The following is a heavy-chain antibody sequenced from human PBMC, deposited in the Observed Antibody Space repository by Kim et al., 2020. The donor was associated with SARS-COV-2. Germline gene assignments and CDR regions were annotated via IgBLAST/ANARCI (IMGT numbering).Heavy chain of an antibody. V-gene: IGHV1-46*02. Sequence: ASVKVSCKASGYSFNSYDLHWVRQARGRGPEWMGMVNPSVGSTLYAQEFQDRVTMTRDTSTTTFYMELRNLRSDDTAVYYCARVGFCNDETCRIHVNAFDLWGQGTAVTVSS. CDR3: ARVGFCNDETCRIHVNAFDL. CDR2: VNPSVGST. D-gene: IGHD3-3*02. J-gene: IGHJ6*02. CDR1: GYSFNSYD.